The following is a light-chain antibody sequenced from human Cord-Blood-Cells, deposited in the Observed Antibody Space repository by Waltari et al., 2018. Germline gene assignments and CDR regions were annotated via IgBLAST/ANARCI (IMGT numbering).Light chain of an antibody. V-gene: IGLV1-40*01. CDR3: QSYDSSLSGYV. CDR2: GNS. Sequence: QSVLTQPPSVSGAPGQRVTISCTGSSSHIGAGYDVHWYQQLPGPAPKLLIYGNSNRPSGVPDRFSGSKSGTSASLAITGLQAEDEADYYCQSYDSSLSGYVFGTGTKVTVL. CDR1: SSHIGAGYD. J-gene: IGLJ1*01.